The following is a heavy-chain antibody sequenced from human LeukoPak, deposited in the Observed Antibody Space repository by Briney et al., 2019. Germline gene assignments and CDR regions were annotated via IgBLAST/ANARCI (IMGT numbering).Heavy chain of an antibody. CDR1: GFTFSSYA. Sequence: GGSLRLSCAASGFTFSSYAMSWVRQAPGKGLEWVSVTYSNGRTYYADSVKGRFTISRDNSKNTLYLQMNSLRAEDTAVCYCATDHDYVDYLPDCWGQGTLVTVSS. D-gene: IGHD4-17*01. CDR3: ATDHDYVDYLPDC. V-gene: IGHV3-23*05. J-gene: IGHJ4*02. CDR2: TYSNGRT.